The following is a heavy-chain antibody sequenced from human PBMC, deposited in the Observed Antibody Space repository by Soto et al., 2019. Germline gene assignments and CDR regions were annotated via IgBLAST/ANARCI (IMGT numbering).Heavy chain of an antibody. V-gene: IGHV4-34*01. CDR3: ARNADYDILTGYYGMDV. Sequence: SETLSLTCAVYGGSFSGYYWNWIRQPPGKGLEWIGEINHSGSTNYNPSLKSRVTISVDTSKNQFSLKLSSVTAADTAVYYCARNADYDILTGYYGMDVWGQGTTVTVSS. CDR2: INHSGST. J-gene: IGHJ6*02. CDR1: GGSFSGYY. D-gene: IGHD3-9*01.